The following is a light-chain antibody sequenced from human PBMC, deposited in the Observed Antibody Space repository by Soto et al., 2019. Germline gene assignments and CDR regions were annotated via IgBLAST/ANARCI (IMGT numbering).Light chain of an antibody. J-gene: IGLJ2*01. CDR3: NSYTTSDPRV. Sequence: QSALTQPASVSGSPGQSITISCTGTSNDVGAYNYVSWYQHHPGKVPKLIIYEVTNRPSGVSNRFSGSKSGNTASLTISGLQAEDEADYYCNSYTTSDPRVCGGGTTLTVL. V-gene: IGLV2-14*01. CDR2: EVT. CDR1: SNDVGAYNY.